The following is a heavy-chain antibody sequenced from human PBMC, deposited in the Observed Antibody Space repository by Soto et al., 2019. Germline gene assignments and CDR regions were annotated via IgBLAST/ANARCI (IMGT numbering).Heavy chain of an antibody. V-gene: IGHV3-74*01. CDR2: INGDGTMP. D-gene: IGHD3-10*01. J-gene: IGHJ4*02. CDR3: ARGMAGSGAANDY. Sequence: EVQLVESGGDLVEPGGSLGLSCAASGFSFSSHWMVWVRQAPGKGLVWVSRINGDGTMPSYADSVKGRFTISRDNAKNTVKLQMSSRGVGETAIYDCARGMAGSGAANDYWGRGILVTVSS. CDR1: GFSFSSHW.